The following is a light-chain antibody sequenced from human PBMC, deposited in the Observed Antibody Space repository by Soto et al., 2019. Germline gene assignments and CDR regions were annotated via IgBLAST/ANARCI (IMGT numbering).Light chain of an antibody. Sequence: QSVLTQPPSASGTPGQRVTISCSGSSSNIGSNTVNWYQQLPGTAPKLLIYSNNQRPSGVPDRFSGSKSGTSASLAISGLQSEDEADNYCAAWDDSLNGPHVFGTGTKVTVL. V-gene: IGLV1-44*01. CDR1: SSNIGSNT. CDR3: AAWDDSLNGPHV. J-gene: IGLJ1*01. CDR2: SNN.